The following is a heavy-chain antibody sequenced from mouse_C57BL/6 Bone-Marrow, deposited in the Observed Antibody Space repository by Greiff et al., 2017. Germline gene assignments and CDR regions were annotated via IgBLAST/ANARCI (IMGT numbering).Heavy chain of an antibody. V-gene: IGHV1-81*01. J-gene: IGHJ3*01. CDR3: ARGGGVMVTTSFAY. CDR2: IYPRSGNT. CDR1: GYTFTSYG. Sequence: QVQLQQSGAELARPGASVKLSCKASGYTFTSYGISWVKQRTGQGLELIGEIYPRSGNTYYNEKFKGKATLTADKSSSTAYMELRSLTSEDSAVYFCARGGGVMVTTSFAYWGQGTLVTVSA. D-gene: IGHD2-2*01.